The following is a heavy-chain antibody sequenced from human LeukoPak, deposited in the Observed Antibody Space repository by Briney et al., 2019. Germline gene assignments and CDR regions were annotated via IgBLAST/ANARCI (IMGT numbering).Heavy chain of an antibody. D-gene: IGHD3-10*01. J-gene: IGHJ6*03. Sequence: PSETLSLTCTVSGGSISSGSYYWSWIRQPAGKGLEWIGRIYTSGSTNYNPSLKSRVTMSVDTSKNQFSLKLSSVTAADTAVYYCARDAVTMVRGVIYYYYYYMDVWGKGTTVTISS. V-gene: IGHV4-61*02. CDR1: GGSISSGSYY. CDR2: IYTSGST. CDR3: ARDAVTMVRGVIYYYYYYMDV.